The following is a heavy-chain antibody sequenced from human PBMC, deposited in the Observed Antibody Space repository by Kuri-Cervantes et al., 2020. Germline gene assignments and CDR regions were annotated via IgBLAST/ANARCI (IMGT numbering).Heavy chain of an antibody. Sequence: LKISCAASGFTFSSYGMHWVRQAPGKGLEWVAVISYDGSNKYYADSVKGRFTISRDNAKNSLYLQMNSLRDEDTAVYYCARDHWRGGAFDIWGQGTTVTVSS. CDR2: ISYDGSNK. J-gene: IGHJ3*02. V-gene: IGHV3-30*03. CDR1: GFTFSSYG. D-gene: IGHD3-10*01. CDR3: ARDHWRGGAFDI.